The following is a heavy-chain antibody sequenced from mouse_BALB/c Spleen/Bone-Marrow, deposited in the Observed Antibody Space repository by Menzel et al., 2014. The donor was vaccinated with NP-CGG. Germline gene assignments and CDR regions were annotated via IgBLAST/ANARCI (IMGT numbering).Heavy chain of an antibody. CDR3: TTLARNNFDY. CDR1: GYTFTTYW. D-gene: IGHD3-1*01. Sequence: VQLQQPGAELMKPGASVNMSCKATGYTFTTYWMHWVKQRPGQGLEWIGTIHPGNSDTTYNQKFKGKAKLTAVTSTSTAYMELSSLTNEDSAVYYCTTLARNNFDYWGQGTTLTVSS. CDR2: IHPGNSDT. J-gene: IGHJ2*01. V-gene: IGHV1-5*01.